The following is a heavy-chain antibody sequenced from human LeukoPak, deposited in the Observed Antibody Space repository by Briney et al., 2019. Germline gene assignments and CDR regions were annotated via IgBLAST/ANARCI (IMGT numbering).Heavy chain of an antibody. CDR1: GFTFSSYP. D-gene: IGHD3-16*01. Sequence: GGSLRHPYAASGFTFSSYPMNGVGAATGKGLEWVSGITGDATSTYYSDSVKGRFTVSRDNSKNTLYLHMNSLSAEDTAVYYCARDLSWGSYTSWGQGTLVTVSS. CDR2: ITGDATST. J-gene: IGHJ4*02. V-gene: IGHV3-23*01. CDR3: ARDLSWGSYTS.